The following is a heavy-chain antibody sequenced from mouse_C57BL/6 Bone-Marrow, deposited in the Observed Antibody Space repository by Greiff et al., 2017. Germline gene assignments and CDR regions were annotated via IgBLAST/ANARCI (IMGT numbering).Heavy chain of an antibody. CDR3: TTRDSHWYCDV. CDR1: GFSFSSYA. J-gene: IGHJ1*03. D-gene: IGHD2-12*01. V-gene: IGHV5S21*01. Sequence: EVMLVESGDGLVKPGGSLKLSCAASGFSFSSYAMSWVRQTPEKRLEWVADISSGGDYTYYADTVKGRITISSDNARNTLDLQMSSRTSEDTAMYYYTTRDSHWYCDVWGTGTTVTVTA. CDR2: ISSGGDYT.